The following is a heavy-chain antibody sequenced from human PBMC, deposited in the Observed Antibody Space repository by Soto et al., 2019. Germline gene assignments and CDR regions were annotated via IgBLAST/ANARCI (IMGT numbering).Heavy chain of an antibody. D-gene: IGHD6-13*01. Sequence: KQSQTLSLTCAISGDSVSSNSAAWNWIRQSPSRGLEWLGRTYYRSKWYNDYAVSVKSRITINPDTSKNQFSLQLNSVTPEDTAVYYCARDLAAAGIGEPFYFDYWGQGTLVTVSS. J-gene: IGHJ4*02. CDR2: TYYRSKWYN. V-gene: IGHV6-1*01. CDR1: GDSVSSNSAA. CDR3: ARDLAAAGIGEPFYFDY.